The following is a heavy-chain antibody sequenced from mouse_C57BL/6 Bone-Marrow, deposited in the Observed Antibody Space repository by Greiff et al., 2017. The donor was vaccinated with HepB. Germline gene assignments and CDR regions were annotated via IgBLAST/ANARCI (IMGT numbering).Heavy chain of an antibody. J-gene: IGHJ2*01. Sequence: VKLVESGAELMKPGASVKLSCKATGYTFTGYWIEWVKQRPGHGLEWIGEILPGSGSTNYNEKFKGKATLTADTSSNTAYMQLSSLTTEDSAIYYCARSWYYGSSLYFDYWGQGTTLTVSS. CDR2: ILPGSGST. CDR3: ARSWYYGSSLYFDY. V-gene: IGHV1-9*01. CDR1: GYTFTGYW. D-gene: IGHD1-1*01.